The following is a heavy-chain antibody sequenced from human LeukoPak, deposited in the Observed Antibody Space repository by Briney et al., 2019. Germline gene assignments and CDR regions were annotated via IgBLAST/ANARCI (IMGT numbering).Heavy chain of an antibody. D-gene: IGHD3-3*01. V-gene: IGHV4-4*07. CDR3: AKYYDFWSGYLDI. Sequence: PSETLSLTCTVSGGSVSSYYWSWIRQPAGKGLEWIGRLDINGNTNYNPSLESRVTMSVDTSKNQFSLKLSSVTAADTALYYCAKYYDFWSGYLDIWGQGTMVTVSS. J-gene: IGHJ3*02. CDR1: GGSVSSYY. CDR2: LDINGNT.